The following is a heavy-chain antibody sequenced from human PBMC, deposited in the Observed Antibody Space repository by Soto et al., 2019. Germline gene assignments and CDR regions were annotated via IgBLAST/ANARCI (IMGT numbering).Heavy chain of an antibody. D-gene: IGHD3-22*01. V-gene: IGHV4-59*01. CDR3: ARDSRHRSFGYDNTGYYRKFDN. CDR1: GGPINNYF. CDR2: ISFTGDT. J-gene: IGHJ4*02. Sequence: PSETLSLTCTVSGGPINNYFWNWIRQPPGKXLEWIGYISFTGDTRYSPSLNSRVTMSVDTAKNQFSLRLTSATAADTAFYYCARDSRHRSFGYDNTGYYRKFDNWGQGTLVTVSS.